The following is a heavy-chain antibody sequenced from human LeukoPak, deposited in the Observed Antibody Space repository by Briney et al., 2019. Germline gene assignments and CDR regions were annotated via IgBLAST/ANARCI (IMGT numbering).Heavy chain of an antibody. Sequence: GASVKVSCKASGYTFTSYAMNWVRQAPGQGLEWMGWINTNTGNPTYAQGFTGRFVFSLDTSVSTAYLQISSLKAEDTAVYYCARVPVNYYDSSGYSEGLYYFDYWGQGTLVTVSS. CDR2: INTNTGNP. CDR3: ARVPVNYYDSSGYSEGLYYFDY. J-gene: IGHJ4*02. CDR1: GYTFTSYA. V-gene: IGHV7-4-1*02. D-gene: IGHD3-22*01.